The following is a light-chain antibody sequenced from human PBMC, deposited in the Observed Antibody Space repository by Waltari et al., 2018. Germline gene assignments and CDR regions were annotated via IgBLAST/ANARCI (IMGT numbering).Light chain of an antibody. J-gene: IGLJ3*02. CDR3: VLYMGSGIWV. Sequence: QTVVTQEPSLSVSPGGTVTLPCALSSGSAPSPSYASWYQPTPGQAPRTLVYKINNRSSGVPDRFSGSMLGNKAALTITGAQAEDESDYYCVLYMGSGIWVFGGGTKLTVL. V-gene: IGLV8-61*01. CDR2: KIN. CDR1: SGSAPSPSY.